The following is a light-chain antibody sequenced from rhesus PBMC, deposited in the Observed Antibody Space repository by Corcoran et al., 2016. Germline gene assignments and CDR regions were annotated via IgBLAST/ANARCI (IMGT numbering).Light chain of an antibody. Sequence: DIQMTQSPSSLSASVGDTVTITCRASQRISSWVAWYQQKPGNAPKLLIYKASMLQSGGPSRFRGNGSGTDFTLPIRSLQSEDFATYYCQQYSSSPYSFGQGTKVEIK. CDR3: QQYSSSPYS. CDR1: QRISSW. J-gene: IGKJ2*01. CDR2: KAS. V-gene: IGKV1-22*01.